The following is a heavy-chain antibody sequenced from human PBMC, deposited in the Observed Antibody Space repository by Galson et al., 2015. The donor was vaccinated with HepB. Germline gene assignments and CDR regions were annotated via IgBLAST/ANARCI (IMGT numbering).Heavy chain of an antibody. V-gene: IGHV5-51*01. J-gene: IGHJ2*01. CDR1: GYSFTSHW. CDR3: ARPSSSGWDWYFDL. CDR2: IYPGDSDT. Sequence: QSGAAVKKPGESLKISCKGSGYSFTSHWIAWVRQMPGKGLEWMGIIYPGDSDTRYSPSFQGQVTISADKSISTAYLQWSSLKASAPDMYYCARPSSSGWDWYFDLWGRGTLVTVSS. D-gene: IGHD6-25*01.